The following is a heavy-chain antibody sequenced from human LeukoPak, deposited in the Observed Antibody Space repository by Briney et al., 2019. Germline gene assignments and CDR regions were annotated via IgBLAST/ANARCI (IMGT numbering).Heavy chain of an antibody. CDR2: ISGSGGST. CDR3: AKDLNSITMVRGVIITPYVFDY. Sequence: PGGSLRLSCAASGFTFSSYAMSWVRQAPGKGLEWVSAISGSGGSTYYADSVKGRFTISRDNSKNTLYLQMNSLRAEDTAVYYCAKDLNSITMVRGVIITPYVFDYWGQETLVTVSS. D-gene: IGHD3-10*01. CDR1: GFTFSSYA. J-gene: IGHJ4*02. V-gene: IGHV3-23*01.